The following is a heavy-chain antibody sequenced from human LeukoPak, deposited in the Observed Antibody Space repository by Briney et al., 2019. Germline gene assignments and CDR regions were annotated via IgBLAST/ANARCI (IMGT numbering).Heavy chain of an antibody. CDR2: LSGSGFST. CDR3: ARQDYYGSGSDIDY. J-gene: IGHJ4*02. Sequence: GGSLRLSCAASGFTFGTYVMGWVRQAPGKGLEWVSALSGSGFSTYHADSVKGRFTISRDNAKNTLFLQMNSLRAEDTAVYYCARQDYYGSGSDIDYWGQGTLVTVSS. D-gene: IGHD3-10*01. CDR1: GFTFGTYV. V-gene: IGHV3-23*01.